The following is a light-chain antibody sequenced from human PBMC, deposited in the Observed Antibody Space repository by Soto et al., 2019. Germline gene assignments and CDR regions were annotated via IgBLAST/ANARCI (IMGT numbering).Light chain of an antibody. V-gene: IGKV1-39*01. J-gene: IGKJ5*01. Sequence: DIQMTQSPSSLSASVGDRVTITCQASQSISSYLNWYQQKPGKAPKLLIYAASSLQSGVPSRFSGSGSGTDFTLTISSLQPEDFATYYCQQSYSTPITFGKGTRLEIK. CDR2: AAS. CDR1: QSISSY. CDR3: QQSYSTPIT.